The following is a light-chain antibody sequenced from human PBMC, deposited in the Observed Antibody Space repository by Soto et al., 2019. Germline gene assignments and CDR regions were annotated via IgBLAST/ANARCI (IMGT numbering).Light chain of an antibody. CDR2: GVS. V-gene: IGKV3-20*01. J-gene: IGKJ4*01. Sequence: EIVLTQSPDTLSLSPGERATLSCGASQSLNNNYLAWYQQKPGQAPRLLIYGVSRRATGIPDRFSGSGSGTDFTLTISRLEPEDFAVYYCQHYVGLPLTFGGGTKVEI. CDR1: QSLNNNY. CDR3: QHYVGLPLT.